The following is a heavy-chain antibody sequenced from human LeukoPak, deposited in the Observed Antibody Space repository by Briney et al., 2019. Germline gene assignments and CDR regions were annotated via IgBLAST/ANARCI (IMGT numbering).Heavy chain of an antibody. J-gene: IGHJ4*02. V-gene: IGHV3-23*01. Sequence: GGSLRLSPAPSVFTFSTYALSWVPPAPGEGLWYISVISIAGCITSYAGSVKGRLDNSRDNSKNTLYLQMNSLRAEDTGVYYCANLGRSVVYCGSDWGQGTLVTVSS. CDR2: ISIAGCIT. CDR3: ANLGRSVVYCGSD. CDR1: VFTFSTYA. D-gene: IGHD2-21*01.